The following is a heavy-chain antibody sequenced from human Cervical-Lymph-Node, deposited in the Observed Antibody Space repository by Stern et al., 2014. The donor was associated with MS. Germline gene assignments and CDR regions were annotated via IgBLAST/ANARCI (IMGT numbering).Heavy chain of an antibody. Sequence: VQLVESGGGVVQHGRSLRLSCAASGFTFSSYAMHWVRQAPGKGLEWVALISYDGSKKYYADSVKGRFTISRDNSENTVYLQMNSLRAEDTAVYYCARVVAVAGTSFDYWGQGTAVTVSS. V-gene: IGHV3-30-3*01. CDR1: GFTFSSYA. D-gene: IGHD6-19*01. CDR3: ARVVAVAGTSFDY. CDR2: ISYDGSKK. J-gene: IGHJ4*02.